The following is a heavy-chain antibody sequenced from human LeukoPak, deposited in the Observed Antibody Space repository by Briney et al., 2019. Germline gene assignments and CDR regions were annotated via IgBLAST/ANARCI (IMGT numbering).Heavy chain of an antibody. V-gene: IGHV4-34*01. CDR2: INHSGST. CDR3: AGGRIQLCLRHAYYFDY. CDR1: GGSFSGYY. J-gene: IGHJ4*02. Sequence: SETLSLTCAVYGGSFSGYYWSWIRQPPGKGLEWIGEINHSGSTNYNPSLKSRVTISVDTSKNQFSLKLSSVTAADTAVYYCAGGRIQLCLRHAYYFDYWGQGTLVTVSS. D-gene: IGHD5-18*01.